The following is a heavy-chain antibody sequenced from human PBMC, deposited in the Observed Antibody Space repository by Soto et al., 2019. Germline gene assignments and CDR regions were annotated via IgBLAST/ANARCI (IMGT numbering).Heavy chain of an antibody. CDR2: IDNAGTDS. D-gene: IGHD3-10*01. CDR1: GFTLSGRS. V-gene: IGHV3-74*01. CDR3: ARGWFGPDV. J-gene: IGHJ6*04. Sequence: EVQLVESGGGLVQPGGSLRLSCAASGFTLSGRSMHWVRQAPGKGLVWVSGIDNAGTDSTYADSVKGRFTSSRDNAKNMLYLQMNSLRVDNTAVYYSARGWFGPDVWGKGTTVTVSS.